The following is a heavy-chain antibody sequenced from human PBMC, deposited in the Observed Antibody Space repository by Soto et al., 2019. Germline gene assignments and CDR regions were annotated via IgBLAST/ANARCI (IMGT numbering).Heavy chain of an antibody. CDR3: ARDPRYCSGGNCYSHFYYNYMDV. CDR2: IRSRSSNI. CDR1: GFSFSGHS. J-gene: IGHJ6*03. D-gene: IGHD2-15*01. V-gene: IGHV3-48*01. Sequence: EEHLVESGGALIQPGGSLILSCAASGFSFSGHSMNWVRQAPGEGLEWLAYIRSRSSNIYYADSVKGRLTISRDNAKNSLLLQKNSLRADETAVYFCARDPRYCSGGNCYSHFYYNYMDVCGNGAPGSVSS.